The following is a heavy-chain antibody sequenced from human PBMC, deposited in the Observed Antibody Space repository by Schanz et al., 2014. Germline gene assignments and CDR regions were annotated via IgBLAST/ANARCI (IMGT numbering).Heavy chain of an antibody. V-gene: IGHV1-3*04. CDR2: NNTANGNA. D-gene: IGHD5-12*01. CDR3: ARGIGGYGANNYFDY. Sequence: QVQVVQSGAELKKPGASVKVSCKASGYTFSSHGIHWLRQAPGQSLEWMGWNNTANGNAKYSANFQARVTITRDTSATTAYMELTNLRSEDTAVYSCARGIGGYGANNYFDYWGQGTLVTVSS. J-gene: IGHJ4*02. CDR1: GYTFSSHG.